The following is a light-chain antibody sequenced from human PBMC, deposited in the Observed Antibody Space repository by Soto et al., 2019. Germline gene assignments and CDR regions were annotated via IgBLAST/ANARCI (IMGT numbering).Light chain of an antibody. CDR3: QHSNSYLCT. J-gene: IGKJ2*02. CDR2: GAS. Sequence: DMQMTQSPSTLSASVGDRVTITCRASQSISGWLAWYQQKPGKAPKLLIYGASSLASGVPSRFSGSGSETEFTLTISSLQPEDFATYYCQHSNSYLCTFGQGTKLEIK. V-gene: IGKV1-5*01. CDR1: QSISGW.